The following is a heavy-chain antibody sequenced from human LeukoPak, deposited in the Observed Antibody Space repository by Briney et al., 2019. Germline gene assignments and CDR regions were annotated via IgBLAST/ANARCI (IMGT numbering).Heavy chain of an antibody. J-gene: IGHJ4*02. CDR3: AKDRSYSWALDY. CDR2: ISYDGSNK. CDR1: GFTFSSSN. V-gene: IGHV3-30*18. D-gene: IGHD2-2*01. Sequence: GRSLRLYCAASGFTFSSSNMHWVRQAPGKGLEWVAVISYDGSNKYYADSVKGRFTISRDNSKNTVYLRMNSLRAEDTAVYYCAKDRSYSWALDYWGQGTLVTVSS.